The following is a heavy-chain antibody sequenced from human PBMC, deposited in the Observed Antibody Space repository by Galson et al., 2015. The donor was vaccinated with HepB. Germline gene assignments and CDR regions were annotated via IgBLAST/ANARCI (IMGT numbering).Heavy chain of an antibody. Sequence: MSWVRQAPGKGLEWVSAISGSGGSTYYADSVKGRITISRDNSKNTLYLQMNSLRAEDTAVYYCANLFYYYDSSLPPWFFGDAFDIWGQGTMVTVSS. CDR3: ANLFYYYDSSLPPWFFGDAFDI. D-gene: IGHD3-22*01. CDR2: ISGSGGST. J-gene: IGHJ3*02. V-gene: IGHV3-23*01.